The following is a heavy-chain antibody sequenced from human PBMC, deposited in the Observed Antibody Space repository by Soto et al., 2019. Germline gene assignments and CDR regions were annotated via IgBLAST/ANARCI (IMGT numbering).Heavy chain of an antibody. Sequence: ESGGGVVQPGRSLRLSCAASGFTFSSYGMHWVRQAPGKGLEWVAVISSDGSDKHYADSVKGRFTISRDNSKNTLNLQMNSLRAEDTAVYYCAKDFTVGAADYYFDYWGQGTLVTVSS. V-gene: IGHV3-30*18. CDR1: GFTFSSYG. CDR2: ISSDGSDK. J-gene: IGHJ4*02. CDR3: AKDFTVGAADYYFDY. D-gene: IGHD1-26*01.